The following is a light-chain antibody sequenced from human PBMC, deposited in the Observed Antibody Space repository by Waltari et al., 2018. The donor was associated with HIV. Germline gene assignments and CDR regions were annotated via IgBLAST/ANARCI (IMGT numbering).Light chain of an antibody. V-gene: IGKV1-39*01. CDR3: QQSYSTPHT. J-gene: IGKJ4*01. CDR2: AAS. CDR1: QSISSY. Sequence: DIQMTQSPSSLSASVGCRVTITCRASQSISSYLNWYQQKPGKAPNLLIYAASSLQSGVPLRFSGSGSGTGFTLTISSLQPEDFATYYCQQSYSTPHTFGGGTKVEIK.